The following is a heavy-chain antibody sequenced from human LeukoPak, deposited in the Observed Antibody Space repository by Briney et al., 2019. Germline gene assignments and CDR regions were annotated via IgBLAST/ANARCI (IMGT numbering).Heavy chain of an antibody. CDR2: MSSSGIS. CDR3: ASGVDYVWGSYRPENAFDI. Sequence: NPSETLSLTCTVSNGSISSDTYFWRWIRQPAGKGLEWIGRMSSSGISTCSPSLKSRVTISIDTSRNQFSMNLNSVTAADTAVYYCASGVDYVWGSYRPENAFDIWGQGTMVTVSS. J-gene: IGHJ3*02. CDR1: NGSISSDTYF. V-gene: IGHV4-61*02. D-gene: IGHD3-16*02.